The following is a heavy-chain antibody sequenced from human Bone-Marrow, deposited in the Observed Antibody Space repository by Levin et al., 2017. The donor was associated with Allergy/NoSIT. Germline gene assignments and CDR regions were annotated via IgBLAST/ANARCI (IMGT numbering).Heavy chain of an antibody. CDR3: ARVYHYAMDV. V-gene: IGHV1-3*01. CDR2: ISAANGDT. CDR1: GYTFTTYS. J-gene: IGHJ6*02. Sequence: ASVKVSCKASGYTFTTYSMHWLRQAPGQRLEWMGWISAANGDTKYSQKFQGRVTITRDTSATTVSMELSSLRSEDTAVYYCARVYHYAMDVWGQGTTVTVSS.